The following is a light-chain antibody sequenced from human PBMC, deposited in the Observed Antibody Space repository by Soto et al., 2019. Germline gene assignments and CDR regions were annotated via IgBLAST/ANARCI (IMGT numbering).Light chain of an antibody. CDR2: DVT. CDR1: SSDIRGHDF. CDR3: CSYTGSYSLV. V-gene: IGLV2-11*01. J-gene: IGLJ2*01. Sequence: QSALTQPRSVSGSPGQSVTISCTGTSSDIRGHDFVSWHQHHPGKAPKVIIYDVTKRPSGVPDRFSGSKSGNTASLTISGLQAEDEADYHCCSYTGSYSLVFGGGTKVTVL.